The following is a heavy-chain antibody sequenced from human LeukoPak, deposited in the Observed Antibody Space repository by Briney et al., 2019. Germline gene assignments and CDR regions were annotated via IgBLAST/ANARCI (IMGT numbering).Heavy chain of an antibody. CDR1: GFTFSSYA. J-gene: IGHJ6*03. CDR3: AKYSSTFYYYMDV. Sequence: QTGGSLRLSCAASGFTFSSYAMSWVRQAPGKGLECISGFSGSGGSTYYADSVKGRFTISRDNAKNTLYLQMNSLRAEDTAVYYCAKYSSTFYYYMDVWGKGTTVTISS. CDR2: FSGSGGST. D-gene: IGHD6-13*01. V-gene: IGHV3-23*01.